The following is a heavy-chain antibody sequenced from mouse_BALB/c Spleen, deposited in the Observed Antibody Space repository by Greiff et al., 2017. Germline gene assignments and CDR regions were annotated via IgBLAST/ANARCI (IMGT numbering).Heavy chain of an antibody. D-gene: IGHD4-1*02. CDR3: GRPQLGQGDFDV. J-gene: IGHJ1*01. CDR1: GFNIKDTY. Sequence: EVQLQQSGAELVKPGASVKLSCTASGFNIKDTYMHWVKQRPEQGLEWIGRIDPANGNTKYDPKFQGKATITADTSSNTAYLQRSSLTSEDTAVYCGGRPQLGQGDFDVWGEGTTVTVSA. CDR2: IDPANGNT. V-gene: IGHV14-3*02.